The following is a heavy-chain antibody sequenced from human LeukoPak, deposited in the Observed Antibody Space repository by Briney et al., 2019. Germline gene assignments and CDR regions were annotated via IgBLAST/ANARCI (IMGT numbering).Heavy chain of an antibody. CDR1: GFTFSSYA. D-gene: IGHD3-3*01. CDR2: ITNTGSDT. Sequence: GGSLRLSCAASGFTFSSYAMSWVRQAPGKGLEWVSGITNTGSDTYYADSVKGRFTISRDNSKNTLYLQMYSLRAEDTAVYHCARDFWSGYYYFDYWGQGTLVTVSS. V-gene: IGHV3-23*01. J-gene: IGHJ4*02. CDR3: ARDFWSGYYYFDY.